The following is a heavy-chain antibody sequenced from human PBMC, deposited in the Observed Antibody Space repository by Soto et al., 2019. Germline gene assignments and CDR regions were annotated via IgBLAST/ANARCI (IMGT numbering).Heavy chain of an antibody. CDR3: ARRWGTTFDY. J-gene: IGHJ4*02. Sequence: QVQLQESGPGLVKPSETLSLTCTVSGGSISSYYWSWIRQPPGKGLEWIGYIYYSGSTNYNPSLKSRVTISVDTSKNQFSLKLSSVTAADTAVYHCARRWGTTFDYWGQGTRVTVSS. V-gene: IGHV4-59*08. CDR2: IYYSGST. CDR1: GGSISSYY. D-gene: IGHD3-16*01.